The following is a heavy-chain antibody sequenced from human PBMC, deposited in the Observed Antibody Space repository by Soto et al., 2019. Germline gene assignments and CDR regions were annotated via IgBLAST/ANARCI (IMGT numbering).Heavy chain of an antibody. J-gene: IGHJ6*02. Sequence: QVQLAQSANEVKKPGASVRVSCKAAGYTFIRYGIAWVRQAPGQGLEWRGWISPYNDYTVYAQKFQGRVSMTAATSTRTVYMNLRGLKSDDTAVYYCARGGYYDNSWGKLSHYGLDVLGQGTSVSVSS. V-gene: IGHV1-18*01. CDR3: ARGGYYDNSWGKLSHYGLDV. CDR1: GYTFIRYG. CDR2: ISPYNDYT. D-gene: IGHD3-16*01.